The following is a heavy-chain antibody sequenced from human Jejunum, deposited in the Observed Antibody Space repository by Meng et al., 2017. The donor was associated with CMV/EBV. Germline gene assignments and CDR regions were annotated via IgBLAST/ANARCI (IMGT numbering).Heavy chain of an antibody. J-gene: IGHJ4*02. CDR1: GYTCTGYY. D-gene: IGHD2-15*01. V-gene: IGHV1-2*02. CDR2: IDHYSGTT. Sequence: LVQSGAEVKKPGALVKVSCKASGYTCTGYYLHWLRQAPGQGLEWMGWIDHYSGTTNYAQNFQGRVTMTRDMTINTAYMEVSRLKSGDKAVNCCAKADIYDCWGQGTLVTVSS. CDR3: AKADIYDC.